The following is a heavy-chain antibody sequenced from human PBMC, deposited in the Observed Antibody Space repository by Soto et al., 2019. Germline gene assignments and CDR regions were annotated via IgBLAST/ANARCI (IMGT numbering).Heavy chain of an antibody. CDR3: ASPRLDGYSYALNWYFDL. CDR2: IIPIFGTA. J-gene: IGHJ2*01. D-gene: IGHD5-18*01. CDR1: GGTFSSYA. V-gene: IGHV1-69*12. Sequence: QVQLVQSGAEVKKPGSSVKVSCKASGGTFSSYAISWVRQAPGQGLEWMGGIIPIFGTANYAQKFQGRVTITADXYTXTXSMELSSLRSEDTAVYYCASPRLDGYSYALNWYFDLWGRGTLVTVSS.